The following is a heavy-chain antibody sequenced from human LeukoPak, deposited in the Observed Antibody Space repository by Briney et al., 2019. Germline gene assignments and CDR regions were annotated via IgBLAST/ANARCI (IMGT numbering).Heavy chain of an antibody. J-gene: IGHJ4*02. CDR3: ARSYYYDSSGYYYDS. Sequence: PSETLSLTCAVYGVSFSGYYWSWIRQPPGKGLEWIGEINHSGSTNYNPSLKSRVTISVDTSKNQFSLKLSSVTAADTAVYYCARSYYYDSSGYYYDSWGQGTLVTVSS. CDR1: GVSFSGYY. D-gene: IGHD3-22*01. CDR2: INHSGST. V-gene: IGHV4-34*01.